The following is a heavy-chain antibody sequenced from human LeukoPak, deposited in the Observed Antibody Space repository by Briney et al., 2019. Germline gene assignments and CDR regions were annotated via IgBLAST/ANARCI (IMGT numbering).Heavy chain of an antibody. V-gene: IGHV3-21*01. CDR2: ISSSSSYI. Sequence: GGSLRLSCAASGFTFSSYSMNWVRQGPGKGLEWVSSISSSSSYIYYADSVKGRFTISRDNAKNSLYLQMNSLRAEDTAVYYCARGTGGSSHFDYWGQGTLVIVSS. D-gene: IGHD1-26*01. CDR1: GFTFSSYS. CDR3: ARGTGGSSHFDY. J-gene: IGHJ4*02.